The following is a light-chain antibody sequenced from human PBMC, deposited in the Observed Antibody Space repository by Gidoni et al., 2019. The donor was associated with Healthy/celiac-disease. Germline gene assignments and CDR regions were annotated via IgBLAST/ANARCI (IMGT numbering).Light chain of an antibody. CDR3: QAWDSSTGNVV. CDR2: QDS. CDR1: KLGDKY. J-gene: IGLJ2*01. V-gene: IGLV3-1*01. Sequence: SYELTQPPSVSVSPGQTASITCSGDKLGDKYACWYQKKPGQSPVLVIYQDSKRPSGIPERFSCSNSGNTATLTISGTQAMDEADYYCQAWDSSTGNVVFGGGTKLTVL.